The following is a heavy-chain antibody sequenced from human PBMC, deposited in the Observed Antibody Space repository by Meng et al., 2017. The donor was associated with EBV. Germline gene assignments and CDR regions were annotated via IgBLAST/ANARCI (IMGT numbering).Heavy chain of an antibody. CDR3: ARSGATIFGVVIPTYYFDY. D-gene: IGHD3-3*01. CDR2: INAGNGNT. Sequence: QFLWAGAEVKKPGASVKVSCKASGYTFTSLAMHWVRQAPGQRLEGMGWINAGNGNTKYSQKFQGRVTITRDTSASTAYMELSSLRSEDTAVYYCARSGATIFGVVIPTYYFDYWGQGTLVTVSS. V-gene: IGHV1-3*01. J-gene: IGHJ4*02. CDR1: GYTFTSLA.